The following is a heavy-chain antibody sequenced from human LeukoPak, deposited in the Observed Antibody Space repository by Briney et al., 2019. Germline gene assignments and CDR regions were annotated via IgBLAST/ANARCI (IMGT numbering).Heavy chain of an antibody. CDR1: GGSISNYY. J-gene: IGHJ3*02. CDR3: ARHTLVGARNAFDI. D-gene: IGHD1-26*01. V-gene: IGHV4-59*08. CDR2: SYYSGST. Sequence: SETLSLTCTVSGGSISNYYWSWIRQPPGKRLEWIGYSYYSGSTNYNPSLKSRVTISVDTSKSQFSLNLSSVSATDTAVYYCARHTLVGARNAFDIWGQGTMVTISS.